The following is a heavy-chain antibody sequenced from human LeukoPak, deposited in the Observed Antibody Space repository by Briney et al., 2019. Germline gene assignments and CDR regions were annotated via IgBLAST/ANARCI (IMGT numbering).Heavy chain of an antibody. Sequence: HSGGSLRLSCAASGFTFSSYAMHWVRQAPGKGLEWVAVISYDGSNKYYADSVKGRFTISRDNSKNTLYLQMNSLRAEDAAIYYCAKAFAFVGANFFNYWGQGTLVTVSS. D-gene: IGHD1-26*01. J-gene: IGHJ4*02. CDR3: AKAFAFVGANFFNY. CDR2: ISYDGSNK. CDR1: GFTFSSYA. V-gene: IGHV3-30-3*01.